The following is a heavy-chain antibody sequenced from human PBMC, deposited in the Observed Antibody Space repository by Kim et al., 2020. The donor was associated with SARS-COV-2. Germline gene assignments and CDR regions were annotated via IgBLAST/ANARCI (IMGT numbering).Heavy chain of an antibody. CDR2: ISSSRSYI. J-gene: IGHJ4*02. CDR3: ARVQYYCDSSGYYPPYYFDY. V-gene: IGHV3-21*01. Sequence: GGSLRLSCAASGFTFSSYSMNWVRQAPGKGLEWVSSISSSRSYIYYADSVKGRFTISRDNAKNSLYLQMNSLRAEDTAVYYWARVQYYCDSSGYYPPYYFDYWGQGTLVTVPS. CDR1: GFTFSSYS. D-gene: IGHD3-22*01.